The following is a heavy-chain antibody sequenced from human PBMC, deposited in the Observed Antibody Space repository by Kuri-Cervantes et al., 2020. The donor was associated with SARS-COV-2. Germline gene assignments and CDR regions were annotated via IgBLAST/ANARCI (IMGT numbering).Heavy chain of an antibody. D-gene: IGHD3-22*01. Sequence: GGSLRLSCAASGFTFSSYAMHWVRQAPGKGLEWVAVISYDGGNKYYADSVKGRFTISRDNSKNTLYLQMNSLRAEDTAVYYCARDHYYDSSGYSPPNYYYYGMDVWGQGTTVTVSS. CDR1: GFTFSSYA. CDR2: ISYDGGNK. V-gene: IGHV3-30-3*01. J-gene: IGHJ6*02. CDR3: ARDHYYDSSGYSPPNYYYYGMDV.